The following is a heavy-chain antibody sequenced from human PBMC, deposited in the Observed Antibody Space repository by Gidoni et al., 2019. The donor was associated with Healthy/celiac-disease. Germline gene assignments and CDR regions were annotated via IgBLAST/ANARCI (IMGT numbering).Heavy chain of an antibody. CDR1: GFTFSSHA. Sequence: EVQLLVYGGGLVEPGGSLRLSCEASGFTFSSHALTWLRQAPGKGLEWVSAISGSGGSTDDADSVKGRFTITRDNSKNTLYRQMNSLRAEDTAVYYCAKDPVSDYVWGSYRSDYYGMDVWGQGTTVTVSS. CDR3: AKDPVSDYVWGSYRSDYYGMDV. J-gene: IGHJ6*02. V-gene: IGHV3-23*01. CDR2: ISGSGGST. D-gene: IGHD3-16*02.